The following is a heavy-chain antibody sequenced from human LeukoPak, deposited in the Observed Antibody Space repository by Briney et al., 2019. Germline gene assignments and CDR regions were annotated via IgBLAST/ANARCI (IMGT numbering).Heavy chain of an antibody. CDR3: ARELIVVVPAAMDYYYGMDV. V-gene: IGHV3-30-3*01. CDR1: GFTFSSYA. J-gene: IGHJ6*02. CDR2: ISYDGSNK. D-gene: IGHD2-2*01. Sequence: GGSLRLSCAASGFTFSSYAMHWVRQAPGKGLEWVAVISYDGSNKYYADAVKGRFTIPRDNSKNTLYLQMNSLRAEDTAVYYCARELIVVVPAAMDYYYGMDVWGQGTTVTVSS.